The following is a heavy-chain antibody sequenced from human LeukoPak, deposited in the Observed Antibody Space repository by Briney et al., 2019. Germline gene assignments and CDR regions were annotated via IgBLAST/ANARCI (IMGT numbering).Heavy chain of an antibody. CDR1: GVSVSSGSYY. CDR3: ARETTAVDGTTFDI. CDR2: IYYSGST. J-gene: IGHJ3*02. V-gene: IGHV4-61*01. Sequence: SETLSLTCTVSGVSVSSGSYYWSWIRQPPEKGLEWIGYIYYSGSTNYDPSLKSRVTISVDTSKNQFSLKLRSVTAADTAVYYCARETTAVDGTTFDIWGQGTMVTVSS. D-gene: IGHD2-15*01.